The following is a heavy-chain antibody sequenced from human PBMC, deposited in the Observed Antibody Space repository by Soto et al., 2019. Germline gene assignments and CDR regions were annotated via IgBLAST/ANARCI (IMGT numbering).Heavy chain of an antibody. V-gene: IGHV1-18*01. CDR2: ISAYNGNT. CDR3: ARVGTRIDY. D-gene: IGHD2-21*02. CDR1: GYTFTNFG. Sequence: QVQLVQSGAEVKKPGASVKVSCKASGYTFTNFGISWVRQAPGQGLEWMGWISAYNGNTNYAQKFQGRVTMTTDTATSPAYMEVRSLRFDDTAVYYCARVGTRIDYWGQGTLVTVSS. J-gene: IGHJ4*02.